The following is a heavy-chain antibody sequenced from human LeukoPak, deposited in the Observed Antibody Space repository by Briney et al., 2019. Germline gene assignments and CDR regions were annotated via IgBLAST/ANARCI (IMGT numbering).Heavy chain of an antibody. Sequence: SVKVSCKASGGTFSSCAISWVRQAPGQGLEWMGGIIPIFGTANYAQEFQGRVTITRDTSASTAYMELSSLRSEDMAVYYCARGYSSSSGAFDIWGQGTMVTVSS. V-gene: IGHV1-69*05. J-gene: IGHJ3*02. CDR1: GGTFSSCA. CDR3: ARGYSSSSGAFDI. CDR2: IIPIFGTA. D-gene: IGHD6-6*01.